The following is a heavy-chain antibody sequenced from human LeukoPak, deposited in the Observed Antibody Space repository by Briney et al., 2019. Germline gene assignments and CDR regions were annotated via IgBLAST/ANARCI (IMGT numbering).Heavy chain of an antibody. CDR3: AKRGNTISFFDP. J-gene: IGHJ5*02. Sequence: GGSLRLSCVVSGSGFTFSNFGMHWVRQAPGKGLEWVSGLSGGGDSTYYADSVKGRFTISRDNSKNTLYLEMNSLRADDTAVYYCAKRGNTISFFDPWGQGTLVTVSS. CDR1: GSGFTFSNFG. D-gene: IGHD5-24*01. V-gene: IGHV3-23*01. CDR2: LSGGGDST.